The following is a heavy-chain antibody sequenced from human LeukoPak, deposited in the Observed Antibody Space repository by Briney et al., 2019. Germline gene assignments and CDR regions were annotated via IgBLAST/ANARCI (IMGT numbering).Heavy chain of an antibody. Sequence: PSETLSLTCTVSGGSISSYYWSWIRQPPGKGLEWLGYIYYSGSTNYNPSLKSRVTISVDTSKNQFSLKLSSVTAADTAVYYCARADYDILTAQYYFDYWGQGTLVTVSS. CDR3: ARADYDILTAQYYFDY. CDR1: GGSISSYY. V-gene: IGHV4-59*01. CDR2: IYYSGST. J-gene: IGHJ4*02. D-gene: IGHD3-9*01.